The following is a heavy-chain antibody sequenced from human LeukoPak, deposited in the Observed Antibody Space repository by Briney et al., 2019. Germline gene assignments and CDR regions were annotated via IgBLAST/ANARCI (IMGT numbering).Heavy chain of an antibody. CDR2: MIPILGIA. CDR3: ARTYYYGSGSYSRFDY. J-gene: IGHJ4*02. D-gene: IGHD3-10*01. CDR1: GGTFSSYT. Sequence: SVKVSCKASGGTFSSYTISWVRQAPGQGLEWMGRMIPILGIANYAQKFQGRVTITADKSTSTAYMELSSLRSEDTAVYYCARTYYYGSGSYSRFDYWGQGTLVTVSS. V-gene: IGHV1-69*02.